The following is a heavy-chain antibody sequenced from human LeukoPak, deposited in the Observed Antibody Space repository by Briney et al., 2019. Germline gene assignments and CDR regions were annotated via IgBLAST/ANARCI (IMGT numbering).Heavy chain of an antibody. Sequence: GGSLRLSSAASGFIFSGYAMSWVRQAPGKGLEWVSTISGSGGSTYYADSVKGRFTISRDNSKNTVYLQMNSLRAEDTAVYYCAKDRSCINDVCHGAFDYWGQRTLVTVSS. D-gene: IGHD2-8*01. J-gene: IGHJ4*02. CDR2: ISGSGGST. CDR1: GFIFSGYA. CDR3: AKDRSCINDVCHGAFDY. V-gene: IGHV3-23*01.